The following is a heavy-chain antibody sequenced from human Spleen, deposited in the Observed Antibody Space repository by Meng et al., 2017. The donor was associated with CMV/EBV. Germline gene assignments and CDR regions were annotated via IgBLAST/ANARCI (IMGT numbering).Heavy chain of an antibody. Sequence: SVKVSCKASGGTFSNYAIRWVRQAPGQGLEWMGGIIPILGIANYAQKFQGRVTITTDESTSTAYMELSSLRSEDTAVYYCASCIAAAGYYYYGMDVWGQGTTVTVSS. D-gene: IGHD6-13*01. CDR3: ASCIAAAGYYYYGMDV. CDR2: IIPILGIA. J-gene: IGHJ6*02. CDR1: GGTFSNYA. V-gene: IGHV1-69*10.